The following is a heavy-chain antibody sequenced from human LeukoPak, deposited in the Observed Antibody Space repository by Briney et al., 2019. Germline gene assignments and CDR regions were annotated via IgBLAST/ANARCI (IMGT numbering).Heavy chain of an antibody. CDR3: ARLAGG. Sequence: SETLSLTCAVHGGSFSGYYWSWIRQPPGKGLEWIGEINHSGSTNYNPSLKSRVTISVDTSKNQFSLKLSSVTAADTAVYYCARLAGGWGQGTLVTVSS. CDR1: GGSFSGYY. V-gene: IGHV4-34*01. J-gene: IGHJ4*02. CDR2: INHSGST.